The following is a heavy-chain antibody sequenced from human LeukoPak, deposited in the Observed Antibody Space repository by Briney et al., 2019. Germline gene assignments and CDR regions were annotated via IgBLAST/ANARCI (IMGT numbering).Heavy chain of an antibody. CDR3: AGSFYDLLVYFDY. D-gene: IGHD5/OR15-5a*01. V-gene: IGHV1-46*01. CDR1: GYAFTSYY. J-gene: IGHJ4*02. Sequence: ASVKVSCKASGYAFTSYYMHWVRQAPGQGLEWMGIINPSGDTTTYAQKFQGRVTMTRDMSTSTVYMELSSLRSEGTAVYYCAGSFYDLLVYFDYWGQGTLVTVSS. CDR2: INPSGDTT.